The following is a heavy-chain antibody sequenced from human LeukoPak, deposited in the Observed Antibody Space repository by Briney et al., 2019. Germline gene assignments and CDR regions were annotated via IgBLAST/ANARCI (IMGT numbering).Heavy chain of an antibody. CDR2: INHSGST. V-gene: IGHV4-34*01. Sequence: SETLSLTCAVYGGSFSGYYWSWIRQPPGKELEWIGEINHSGSTNYNPSLKSRVTISVDTSKNQFSLKLSSVTAADTAVYYCARVSGLNNFDYWGQGTLVTVSS. D-gene: IGHD2-8*01. CDR3: ARVSGLNNFDY. J-gene: IGHJ4*02. CDR1: GGSFSGYY.